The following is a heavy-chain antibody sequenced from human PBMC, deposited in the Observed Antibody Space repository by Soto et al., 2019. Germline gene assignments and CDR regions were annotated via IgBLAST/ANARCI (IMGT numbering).Heavy chain of an antibody. Sequence: SETLSLTCTVSGGSISSGDYYWSWIRQPPGKGLEWIGYIYYSGSTYYNPSLKSRVTISVDTSKNQFSLKLSSVTAADTAVYYCASWYYYDSRGFLDAFDIWGQGTMVTVSS. D-gene: IGHD3-22*01. CDR1: GGSISSGDYY. CDR2: IYYSGST. J-gene: IGHJ3*02. CDR3: ASWYYYDSRGFLDAFDI. V-gene: IGHV4-30-4*01.